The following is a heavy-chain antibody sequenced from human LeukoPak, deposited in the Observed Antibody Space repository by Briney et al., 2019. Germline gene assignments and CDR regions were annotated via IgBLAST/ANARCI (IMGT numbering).Heavy chain of an antibody. CDR2: IYHSGST. J-gene: IGHJ5*02. CDR3: ARDRYDILTGYHSNWFDP. CDR1: GGSISSGGYS. V-gene: IGHV4-30-2*01. D-gene: IGHD3-9*01. Sequence: SQTLSLTRAVSGGSISSGGYSWSWIRQPPGKGLEWIGYIYHSGSTYYNPSLKSRVTISVDRSKNQFSLKLSSVTAADTAVYYCARDRYDILTGYHSNWFDPWGQGTLVTVSS.